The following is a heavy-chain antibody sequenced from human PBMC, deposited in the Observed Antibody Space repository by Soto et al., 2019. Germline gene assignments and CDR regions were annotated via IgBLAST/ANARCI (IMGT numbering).Heavy chain of an antibody. CDR2: MNPDSGNT. V-gene: IGHV1-8*01. J-gene: IGHJ4*02. Sequence: QVPLVQSGAEVKKPGASVKVSCKASGYTFTSYDINGVRQATGQGLEWMGWMNPDSGNTGSAQKFQGRVTMTRNTSTSTVYMELSSLRSEDTAVYYCARRAGQSSFDYWGQGTLVTVSS. CDR1: GYTFTSYD. CDR3: ARRAGQSSFDY.